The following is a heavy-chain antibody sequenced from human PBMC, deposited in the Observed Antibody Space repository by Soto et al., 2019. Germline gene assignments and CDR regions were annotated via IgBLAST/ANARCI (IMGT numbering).Heavy chain of an antibody. V-gene: IGHV1-2*04. D-gene: IGHD2-8*01. Sequence: ASVKVSCKASGYSFTGYHIHWVRQAPGQGLEWLGRIDPKSGGTSTAQKFQGWVTMTRDRSISTVYMELTRLRSDDTAVYFCARGHSTDCSNGVCSFFYNHEMDVWGQGTTVT. CDR1: GYSFTGYH. J-gene: IGHJ6*02. CDR3: ARGHSTDCSNGVCSFFYNHEMDV. CDR2: IDPKSGGT.